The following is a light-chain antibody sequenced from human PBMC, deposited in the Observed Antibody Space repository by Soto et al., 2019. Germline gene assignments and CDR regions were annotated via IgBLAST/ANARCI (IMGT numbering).Light chain of an antibody. V-gene: IGKV1-27*01. Sequence: DIQMTQSPSSLSASVGDRVPLTGRASQGISNYLAWYQQKPGTVPNLLIYAASTLQSGVPSRFSGSGSGTEFTLTISSLQPEDFATYYCQQASSFPPTFGQGTRLEIK. J-gene: IGKJ5*01. CDR2: AAS. CDR1: QGISNY. CDR3: QQASSFPPT.